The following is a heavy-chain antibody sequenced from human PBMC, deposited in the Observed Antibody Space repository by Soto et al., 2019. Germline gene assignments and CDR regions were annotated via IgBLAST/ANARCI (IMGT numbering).Heavy chain of an antibody. V-gene: IGHV3-30*18. CDR1: GFTFSSYG. D-gene: IGHD5-12*01. Sequence: GGSLRLSCAASGFTFSSYGMHWVRQAPGKGLEWVAVISYDGSNKYYADSVKGRFTISRDNSKNTLYLQMNSLRAEDTAVYYCAKAFIVATTLSPVDAFDIWGQGTMVTVSS. CDR3: AKAFIVATTLSPVDAFDI. J-gene: IGHJ3*02. CDR2: ISYDGSNK.